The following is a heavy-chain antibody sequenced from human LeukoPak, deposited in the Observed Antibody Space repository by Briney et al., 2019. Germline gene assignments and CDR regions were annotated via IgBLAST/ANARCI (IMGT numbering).Heavy chain of an antibody. J-gene: IGHJ4*02. Sequence: SVEVSCKASGGTFSSYAISWVRQAPGQGLEWMGGIIPIFGTANYAQKFQGRVTITADESTSTAYMELSSLRSEDTAVYYCARDGLLGGVWGSYRFDYWGQGTLVTVSS. CDR3: ARDGLLGGVWGSYRFDY. V-gene: IGHV1-69*13. CDR1: GGTFSSYA. D-gene: IGHD3-16*02. CDR2: IIPIFGTA.